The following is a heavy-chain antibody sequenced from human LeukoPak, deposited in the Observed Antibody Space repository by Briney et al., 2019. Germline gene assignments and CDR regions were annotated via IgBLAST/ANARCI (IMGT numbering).Heavy chain of an antibody. CDR2: MNPNSGNT. CDR1: GYTFTGYY. CDR3: AREGCTNGVCDAFDI. V-gene: IGHV1-8*03. Sequence: ASVKVSCKASGYTFTGYYMHWVRQAPGQGLEWMGWMNPNSGNTGYAQKFQGRVTITRNTSISTAYMELSSLRSEDTAVYYCAREGCTNGVCDAFDIWGQGTMVTVSS. D-gene: IGHD2-8*01. J-gene: IGHJ3*02.